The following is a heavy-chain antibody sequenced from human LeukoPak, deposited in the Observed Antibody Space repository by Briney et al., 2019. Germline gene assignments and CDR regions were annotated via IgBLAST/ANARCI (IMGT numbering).Heavy chain of an antibody. Sequence: GGSLGLSCAASGFTFSSYAMSWVRQAPGKGLEWVAVISYDGSNKYYADSVKGRFTISRDNSKNTLYLQMNSLRAEDTAVYYCARPYCSGGSCYFDYWGQGTLVTVSS. V-gene: IGHV3-30-3*01. CDR1: GFTFSSYA. CDR2: ISYDGSNK. CDR3: ARPYCSGGSCYFDY. D-gene: IGHD2-15*01. J-gene: IGHJ4*02.